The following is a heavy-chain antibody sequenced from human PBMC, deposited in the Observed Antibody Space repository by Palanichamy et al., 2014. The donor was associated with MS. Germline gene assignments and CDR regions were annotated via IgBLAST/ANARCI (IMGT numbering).Heavy chain of an antibody. CDR1: GFTFSSYT. CDR2: ISGSGGST. Sequence: EVQLLESGGILVQPGESLRLSCAASGFTFSSYTMAWVRQAPGKGLEWVSGISGSGGSTYYADTVKGRFTISRDNSKNTLYLLMNSLRAEDTAIYYCAKSSSTSRTGWTGSGSWGQGTLVTVSS. D-gene: IGHD6-19*01. CDR3: AKSSSTSRTGWTGSGS. J-gene: IGHJ5*02. V-gene: IGHV3-23*01.